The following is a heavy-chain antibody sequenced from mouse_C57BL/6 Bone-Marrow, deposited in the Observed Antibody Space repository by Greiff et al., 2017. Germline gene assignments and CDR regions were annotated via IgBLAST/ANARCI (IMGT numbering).Heavy chain of an antibody. J-gene: IGHJ2*01. D-gene: IGHD1-1*01. CDR1: GFTFSDYY. CDR3: GRGRGDYCYLDY. Sequence: DVMLVEPEGGLVQPGSSMKLSCTASGFTFSDYYMAWVRQVPEQGLEWVANINYDGSSTYYLDSLKSSFIISRDNAKYILYLLMSRLKSEDTATYYCGRGRGDYCYLDYWGQGTTVTVSS. CDR2: INYDGSST. V-gene: IGHV5-16*01.